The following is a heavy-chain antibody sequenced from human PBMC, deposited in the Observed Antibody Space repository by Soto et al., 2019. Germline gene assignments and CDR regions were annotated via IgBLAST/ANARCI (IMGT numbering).Heavy chain of an antibody. J-gene: IGHJ4*02. V-gene: IGHV3-53*01. CDR1: GFSVTNNY. Sequence: PGGSLRLSCTASGFSVTNNYMSWVRQSPGKGLEWVSILYSGGNTYYADSVRGRFTISRVNSQNTLYLQMNNLRVDDTGVYYCARGADDYGDRVDYWGQGTLVTVSS. D-gene: IGHD4-17*01. CDR3: ARGADDYGDRVDY. CDR2: LYSGGNT.